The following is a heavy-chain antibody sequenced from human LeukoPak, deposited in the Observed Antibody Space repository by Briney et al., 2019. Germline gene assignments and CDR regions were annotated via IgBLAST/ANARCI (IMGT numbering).Heavy chain of an antibody. Sequence: GGSLRLSCAASGFPFSGYWMYWLRQAPGKGMVWVSRIKPDGGYTGYANFVKGRFTTSRDNAKNTLYLQLSSLRAEDTAVYYCARDYSSVPEYWGQGTLVTVSS. CDR2: IKPDGGYT. CDR3: ARDYSSVPEY. V-gene: IGHV3-74*01. D-gene: IGHD6-19*01. CDR1: GFPFSGYW. J-gene: IGHJ4*02.